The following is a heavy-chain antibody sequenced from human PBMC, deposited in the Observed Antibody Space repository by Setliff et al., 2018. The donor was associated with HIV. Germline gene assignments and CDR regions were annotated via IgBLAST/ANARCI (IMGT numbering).Heavy chain of an antibody. CDR2: IYSGGST. Sequence: PGGSLRLSCAASGFTVSSNYMNWVRQAPGKGLEWVSVIYSGGSTYYADSVKGRFTISRDNAKNSLYLQMNSLRDEDTAVYYCTRDQPRYYNFWSGPDAFDIWGQGTMVTVSS. CDR1: GFTVSSNY. CDR3: TRDQPRYYNFWSGPDAFDI. V-gene: IGHV3-66*01. D-gene: IGHD3-3*01. J-gene: IGHJ3*02.